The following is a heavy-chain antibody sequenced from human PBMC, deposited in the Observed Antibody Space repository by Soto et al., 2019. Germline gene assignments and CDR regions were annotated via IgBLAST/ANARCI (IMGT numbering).Heavy chain of an antibody. CDR3: ARQSKRYSYGYELSY. CDR1: GYSFTSYW. Sequence: LGESLKISCKGSGYSFTSYWIGWVRQMPGKGLEWMGIIYPGDSDTRYSPSFQGQVTISADKSISTAYLQWSSLKASDTAMYYCARQSKRYSYGYELSYWGQGTLVTVSS. V-gene: IGHV5-51*01. D-gene: IGHD5-18*01. J-gene: IGHJ4*02. CDR2: IYPGDSDT.